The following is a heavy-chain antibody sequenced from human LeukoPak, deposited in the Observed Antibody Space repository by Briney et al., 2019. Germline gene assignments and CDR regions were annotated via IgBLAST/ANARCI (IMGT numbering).Heavy chain of an antibody. CDR2: INPNSGGT. V-gene: IGHV1-2*02. CDR1: GGTFSSYA. CDR3: AREGDYYDSSGQYNWFDP. Sequence: ASLKVSCKASGGTFSSYAISWVRQAPGQGLEWMGWINPNSGGTNYAQKFQGRVTMTRDTSISTAYMELSRLRSDDTAVYYCAREGDYYDSSGQYNWFDPWGQGTLVTVSS. D-gene: IGHD3-22*01. J-gene: IGHJ5*02.